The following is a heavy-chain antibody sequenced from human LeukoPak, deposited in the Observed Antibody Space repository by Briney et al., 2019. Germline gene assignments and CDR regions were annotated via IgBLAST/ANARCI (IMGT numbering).Heavy chain of an antibody. CDR2: ISDSGNT. CDR3: AKAPVTTCRGAYCYPFDY. J-gene: IGHJ4*02. D-gene: IGHD2-21*01. Sequence: GGSLRLSCAASGFTLSSYAMSWVRQAPGKGLEWVSAISDSGNTYHADSVKGRFPISRDSSKNTLFLQMNRLRPEDAAVYYCAKAPVTTCRGAYCYPFDYWGQGTLVTVSS. V-gene: IGHV3-23*01. CDR1: GFTLSSYA.